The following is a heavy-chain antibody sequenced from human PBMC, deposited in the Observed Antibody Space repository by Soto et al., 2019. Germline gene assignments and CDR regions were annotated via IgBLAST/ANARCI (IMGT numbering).Heavy chain of an antibody. Sequence: GGSLRLSCAASGFAFSSYGMHWVRQAPGKGLEWVAVISYDGSNKYYADSVKGRFTISRDNSKNTLYLQMNSLRAEDTAVYYCAKDMTRYSSSLSTRWYYYYGMDVWRQGTTVTVSS. CDR1: GFAFSSYG. CDR2: ISYDGSNK. D-gene: IGHD6-13*01. V-gene: IGHV3-30*18. CDR3: AKDMTRYSSSLSTRWYYYYGMDV. J-gene: IGHJ6*02.